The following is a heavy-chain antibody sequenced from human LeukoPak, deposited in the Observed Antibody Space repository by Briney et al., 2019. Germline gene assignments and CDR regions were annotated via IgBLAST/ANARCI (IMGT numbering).Heavy chain of an antibody. Sequence: SETLSLTCTVSGGSITSDYWSWIRQSPGKGLEWIGYFSYSGSTHYSPSLTSRVAISVDTSRNQFSLNLRSVTAADTAVYYCAGKYYYDTSGYFYVDWWGQGTLVTVTS. V-gene: IGHV4-59*08. CDR3: AGKYYYDTSGYFYVDW. D-gene: IGHD3-22*01. CDR1: GGSITSDY. CDR2: FSYSGST. J-gene: IGHJ4*02.